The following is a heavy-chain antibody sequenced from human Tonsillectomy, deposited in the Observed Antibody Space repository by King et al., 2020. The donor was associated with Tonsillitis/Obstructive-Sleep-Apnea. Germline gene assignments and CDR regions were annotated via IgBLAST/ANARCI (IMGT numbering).Heavy chain of an antibody. V-gene: IGHV4-39*01. Sequence: QLQESGPGLVKPSGTLSLTCAVSGGSISSYNFYWGWIRQPPGKGLEWXXTIFYSXTRYFNPSLKGRLSVSADTSKNQFSLRLTSVTATDTAVYYCASVTSTGVFDYWGQGVLVTVSS. CDR1: GGSISSYNFY. CDR2: IFYSXTR. J-gene: IGHJ4*02. D-gene: IGHD2-21*02. CDR3: ASVTSTGVFDY.